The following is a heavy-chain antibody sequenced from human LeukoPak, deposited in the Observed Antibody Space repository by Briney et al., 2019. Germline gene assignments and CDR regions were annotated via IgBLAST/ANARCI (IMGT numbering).Heavy chain of an antibody. Sequence: KSSETLSLTCTVSGGSISSGGYYWSWIRQHPGKGLEWIGYIYYSGSTYYNPSLKSRVTISVDTSKNQFSLKLSSVTAADTAVYYCARVGYGGHLRPYYFDYWGQGTLVTVSS. CDR3: ARVGYGGHLRPYYFDY. D-gene: IGHD4-23*01. V-gene: IGHV4-31*03. J-gene: IGHJ4*02. CDR2: IYYSGST. CDR1: GGSISSGGYY.